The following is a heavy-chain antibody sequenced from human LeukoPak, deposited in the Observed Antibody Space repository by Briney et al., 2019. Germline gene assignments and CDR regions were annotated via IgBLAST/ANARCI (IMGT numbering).Heavy chain of an antibody. CDR3: ARAEYYDILTGYYLY. D-gene: IGHD3-9*01. J-gene: IGHJ4*02. V-gene: IGHV1-18*01. Sequence: ASVKVSCKASGYTFTSYGISWVRQAPGQGLEWMGWISAYNGNTNYAQKPQGRVTMTTDTSTSTAYMELRSLRSDDTAVYYCARAEYYDILTGYYLYWGQGTLVTVSS. CDR2: ISAYNGNT. CDR1: GYTFTSYG.